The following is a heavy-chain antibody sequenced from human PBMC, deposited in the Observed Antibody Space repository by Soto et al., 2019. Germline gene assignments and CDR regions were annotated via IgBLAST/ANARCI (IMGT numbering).Heavy chain of an antibody. CDR3: ARLPGPESL. Sequence: SETLSLTCIVSGGSVIRGDYYWIWVRQPPGKGLEWIGYIYYTGSTSYNPSLKSRVTTSADTSKNLLSLNLKSVTAADTAMYFCARLPGPESLWGQGTLVTVSS. CDR1: GGSVIRGDYY. V-gene: IGHV4-61*03. J-gene: IGHJ4*02. D-gene: IGHD2-8*02. CDR2: IYYTGST.